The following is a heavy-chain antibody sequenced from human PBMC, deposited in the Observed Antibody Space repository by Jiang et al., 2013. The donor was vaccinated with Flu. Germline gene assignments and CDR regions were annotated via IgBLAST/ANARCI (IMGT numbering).Heavy chain of an antibody. D-gene: IGHD3-10*01. V-gene: IGHV7-4-1*02. CDR3: ARNYGSGGWHFDY. Sequence: LEWMGWINTNTGNPTYAQGFTGRFVFSLDTSVSTAYLQISSLKAEDTAVYYCARNYGSGGWHFDYWGQGTLVTVSS. J-gene: IGHJ4*02. CDR2: INTNTGNP.